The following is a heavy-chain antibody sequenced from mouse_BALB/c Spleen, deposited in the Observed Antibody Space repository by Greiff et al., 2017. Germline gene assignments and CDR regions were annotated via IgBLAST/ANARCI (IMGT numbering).Heavy chain of an antibody. V-gene: IGHV2-6-7*01. D-gene: IGHD2-1*01. CDR1: GFSLTGYG. CDR2: IWGDGST. Sequence: VKLMESGPGLVAPSQSLSITCTVSGFSLTGYGVNWVRQPPGKGLEWLGMIWGDGSTDYNSALKSRLSISKDNSKSQVFLKMNSLQTDDTARYYCARDLYYGNYVGYFDVWGAGTTVTVSS. J-gene: IGHJ1*01. CDR3: ARDLYYGNYVGYFDV.